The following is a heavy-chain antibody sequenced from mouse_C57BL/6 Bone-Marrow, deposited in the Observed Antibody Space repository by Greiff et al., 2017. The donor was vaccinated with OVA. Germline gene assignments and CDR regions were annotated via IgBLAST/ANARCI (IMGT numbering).Heavy chain of an antibody. CDR2: IYPRSGNT. Sequence: QVQLQQSGAELVRPGASVKLSCKASGYTFTSYGISWVKQRTGQGLEWIGEIYPRSGNTYYNEKFKGKATLTADKSSSTAYMELRSLTSGDSAVYFYASSCKGNYFDYWGQGTTLTVSS. J-gene: IGHJ2*01. D-gene: IGHD1-2*01. CDR3: ASSCKGNYFDY. V-gene: IGHV1-81*01. CDR1: GYTFTSYG.